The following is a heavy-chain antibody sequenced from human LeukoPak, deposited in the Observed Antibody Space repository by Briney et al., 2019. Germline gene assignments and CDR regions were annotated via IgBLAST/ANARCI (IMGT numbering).Heavy chain of an antibody. CDR2: ITSDSRYI. CDR1: GFTFSSYE. CDR3: ARDVQVATIYPLDY. J-gene: IGHJ4*02. V-gene: IGHV3-21*01. Sequence: SGGSLRLSCAASGFTFSSYEMNWVRQAPGKGLEWVSSITSDSRYIFYADSVKGRFTISRDNAKNSLYLQMNSLRAEDTAVYYCARDVQVATIYPLDYWGQGTLVTVSS. D-gene: IGHD5-12*01.